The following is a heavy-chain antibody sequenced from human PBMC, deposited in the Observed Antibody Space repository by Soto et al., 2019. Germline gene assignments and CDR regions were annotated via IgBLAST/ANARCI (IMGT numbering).Heavy chain of an antibody. V-gene: IGHV1-69*01. CDR1: GGTFISYA. J-gene: IGHJ4*02. CDR3: ARDDYDYGANLGSRFFDY. Sequence: QVQLVQSGAEVKKPVSSVKVSCKASGGTFISYAISWVRQAPGQGLDLMGGIIHIFGTATYAQKFQGRVTITAVESTRPAYMGMSSQRSEGTAVYYCARDDYDYGANLGSRFFDYRGQGTLVTVSS. CDR2: IIHIFGTA. D-gene: IGHD4-17*01.